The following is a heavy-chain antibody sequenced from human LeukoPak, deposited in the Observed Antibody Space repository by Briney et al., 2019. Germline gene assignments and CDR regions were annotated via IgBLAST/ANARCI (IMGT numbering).Heavy chain of an antibody. V-gene: IGHV3-64*01. Sequence: SGGSLRLSCAASGFTFSSYAMHWVRQAPGRGLEYVAAITSSGSSTFHANSVKGRFTISRDNSKNTLYLQMGSLRPEDMAVYFCTRGPGYDYVWGTYRADYWGQGTLVTVSS. CDR2: ITSSGSST. CDR3: TRGPGYDYVWGTYRADY. CDR1: GFTFSSYA. J-gene: IGHJ4*02. D-gene: IGHD3-16*02.